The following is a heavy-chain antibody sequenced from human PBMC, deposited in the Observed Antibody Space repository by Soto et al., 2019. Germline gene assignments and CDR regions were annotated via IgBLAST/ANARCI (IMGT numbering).Heavy chain of an antibody. CDR2: INPNSGGT. Sequence: GASVKVSCKASGYTFTGYYMHWVRQAPGQGLEWMGWINPNSGGTNYAQKFQGRVTVTRDTSISTAYMELSRLRSDDTAVYYCARDGSGYSGYDWDYYGMDVWGQGTTVTVSS. CDR3: ARDGSGYSGYDWDYYGMDV. J-gene: IGHJ6*02. CDR1: GYTFTGYY. D-gene: IGHD5-12*01. V-gene: IGHV1-2*02.